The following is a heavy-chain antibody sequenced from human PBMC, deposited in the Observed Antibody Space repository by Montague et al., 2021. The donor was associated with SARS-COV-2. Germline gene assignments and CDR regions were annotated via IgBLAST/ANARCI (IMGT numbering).Heavy chain of an antibody. V-gene: IGHV3-33*01. J-gene: IGHJ4*02. CDR1: GFSLTNHG. Sequence: SLRLSCAASGFSLTNHGIHWVRQAPGKGLEWVSVIWSDESNKFYTPSVRGWLTISRDISKNTVYHQMNTVRVDDTAFYFCARERDNSLPMGTWSQGTLVIVSA. D-gene: IGHD3-10*01. CDR2: IWSDESNK. CDR3: ARERDNSLPMGT.